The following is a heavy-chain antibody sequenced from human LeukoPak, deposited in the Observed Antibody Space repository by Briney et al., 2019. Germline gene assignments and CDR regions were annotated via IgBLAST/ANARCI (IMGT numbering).Heavy chain of an antibody. V-gene: IGHV3-21*01. CDR2: TTSGGDYI. Sequence: GGSLRLSCAASGFTFNTFNMNWVRQAPGKGLEWVSSTTSGGDYIYYADSVKGRFTTSRDNAKNSLSLQLNSLRVEDTAVYYCARGHYDVLAASYKWTPDYWGQGTLVTVPS. J-gene: IGHJ4*02. D-gene: IGHD3-9*01. CDR3: ARGHYDVLAASYKWTPDY. CDR1: GFTFNTFN.